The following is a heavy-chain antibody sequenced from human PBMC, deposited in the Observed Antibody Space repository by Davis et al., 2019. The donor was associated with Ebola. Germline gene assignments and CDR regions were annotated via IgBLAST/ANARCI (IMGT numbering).Heavy chain of an antibody. D-gene: IGHD6-13*01. CDR1: GYTFTSYG. J-gene: IGHJ6*02. Sequence: AASVKVSCKASGYTFTSYGISWVRQAPGQGFEWMGWISAYNGNTNYAQKLQGRVTMTTDTSTSTAYMELRSLRSDDTAVYYCARGLSIAAAHYYYYGMDVWGQGTTVTVSS. CDR2: ISAYNGNT. CDR3: ARGLSIAAAHYYYYGMDV. V-gene: IGHV1-18*01.